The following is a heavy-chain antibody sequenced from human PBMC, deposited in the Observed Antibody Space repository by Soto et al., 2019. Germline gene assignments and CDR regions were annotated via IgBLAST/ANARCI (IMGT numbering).Heavy chain of an antibody. J-gene: IGHJ4*02. CDR2: ISYDGSNK. D-gene: IGHD5-12*01. Sequence: GGSLRLSCAASGFTFSSYAMHWVRQAPGKGLEWVAVISYDGSNKYYADSVKGRFTISRDNSKNTLYLQMNSLRAEDTAVYYCARAKEMATITGGTSKDYWGQGTLVTVSS. CDR1: GFTFSSYA. V-gene: IGHV3-30-3*01. CDR3: ARAKEMATITGGTSKDY.